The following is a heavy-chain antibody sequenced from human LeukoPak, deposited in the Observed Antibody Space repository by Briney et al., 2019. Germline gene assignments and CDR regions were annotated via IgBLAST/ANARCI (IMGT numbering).Heavy chain of an antibody. J-gene: IGHJ4*02. V-gene: IGHV3-20*04. Sequence: GGSLRLSCAASGFTFGDYGMSWVRQAPGKGLEWASSISWNGGNTAYADSVKGRFTISRDTAKDSLYLQLNSLRAEDTALYYCARDRGWLQYIDYWGQGTLVTVSS. D-gene: IGHD5-24*01. CDR1: GFTFGDYG. CDR3: ARDRGWLQYIDY. CDR2: ISWNGGNT.